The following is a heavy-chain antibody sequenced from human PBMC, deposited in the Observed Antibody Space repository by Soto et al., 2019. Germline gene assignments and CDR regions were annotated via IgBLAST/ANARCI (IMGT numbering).Heavy chain of an antibody. CDR1: GFTFSIYW. CDR3: ARDEIYCSGGSCYIWFDP. J-gene: IGHJ5*02. Sequence: GGSLRLSCAASGFTFSIYWMSWVRQAPGKGLEWVANIKQDGSEKYYVDSVKGRFTISRDNAKNSLYLQMNSLRAEDTAVYYCARDEIYCSGGSCYIWFDPWGQGT. D-gene: IGHD2-15*01. CDR2: IKQDGSEK. V-gene: IGHV3-7*01.